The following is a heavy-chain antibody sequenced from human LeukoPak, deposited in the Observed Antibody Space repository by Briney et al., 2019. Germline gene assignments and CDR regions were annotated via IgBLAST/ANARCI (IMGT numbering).Heavy chain of an antibody. V-gene: IGHV5-51*01. Sequence: PGESLQISCKGSGYRFTSYWIGWVRQLPGKGLEWMGIIYPDDSDTRYSPSFQGQVTISADKSISTAYLQWSSLKASDTAMYYCAIGGDSTTSCYRCFNYWGQGTLVTVSS. D-gene: IGHD2-2*02. J-gene: IGHJ4*02. CDR1: GYRFTSYW. CDR2: IYPDDSDT. CDR3: AIGGDSTTSCYRCFNY.